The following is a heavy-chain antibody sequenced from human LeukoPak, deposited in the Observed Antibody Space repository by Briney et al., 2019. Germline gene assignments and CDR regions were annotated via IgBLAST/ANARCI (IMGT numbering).Heavy chain of an antibody. CDR2: INPNSGGT. V-gene: IGHV1-2*04. Sequence: GASVKVSCKASGYTFTGYYMHWVRQAPGQGLEWMGWINPNSGGTNYAQKFQGWVTMTRDTSISTAYMELSRLRSDDTAVYYCARDLGYCGGGSCSWGYYFDYWGQGTLVTVSS. D-gene: IGHD2-15*01. J-gene: IGHJ4*02. CDR1: GYTFTGYY. CDR3: ARDLGYCGGGSCSWGYYFDY.